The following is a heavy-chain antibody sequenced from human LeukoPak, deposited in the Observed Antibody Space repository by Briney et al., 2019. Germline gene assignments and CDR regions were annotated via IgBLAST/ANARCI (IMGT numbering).Heavy chain of an antibody. V-gene: IGHV3-23*01. CDR2: ISGSGGST. CDR1: GFTFSSYA. D-gene: IGHD3-16*01. Sequence: GGSLRLSCAASGFTFSSYAMSWVRQTPGEGLEWVSAISGSGGSTYYANSVKGRFTISRDNSKNTLYLQMNSLRAEDTAVYYCAKSTVSWPSTLGYWGQGTLVTVSS. J-gene: IGHJ4*02. CDR3: AKSTVSWPSTLGY.